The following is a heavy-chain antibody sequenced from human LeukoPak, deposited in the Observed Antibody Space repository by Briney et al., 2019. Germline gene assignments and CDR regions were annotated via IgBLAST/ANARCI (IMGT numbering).Heavy chain of an antibody. CDR2: IRSNGGNK. CDR3: VLDTPGVGWDDFVS. Sequence: GGSLRLSCGASGFRFSDYAMHWVRQAPGKGLEWVAFIRSNGGNKYYADSVKGRFTISKDNSKNTLSLQLNSLRDEDTAVYYCVLDTPGVGWDDFVSWGQGTLVIVSS. D-gene: IGHD1-26*01. J-gene: IGHJ4*02. V-gene: IGHV3-30*02. CDR1: GFRFSDYA.